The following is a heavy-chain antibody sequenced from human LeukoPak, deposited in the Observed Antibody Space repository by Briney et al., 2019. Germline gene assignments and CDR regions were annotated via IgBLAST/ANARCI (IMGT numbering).Heavy chain of an antibody. V-gene: IGHV1-2*02. CDR2: INPNSGDT. CDR1: GYTFTGYY. D-gene: IGHD6-6*01. CDR3: ARDLKDGSSMDYFDY. Sequence: ASVKVSCKASGYTFTGYYMHWVRQAPGQGLEWMGWINPNSGDTNYAQKFQGRVTMTRDTSISTAYMELSRLRSDDTAVYYRARDLKDGSSMDYFDYWGQGTLVTVSS. J-gene: IGHJ4*02.